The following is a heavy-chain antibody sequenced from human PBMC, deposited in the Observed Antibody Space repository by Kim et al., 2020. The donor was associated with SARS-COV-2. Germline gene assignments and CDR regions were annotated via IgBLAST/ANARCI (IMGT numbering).Heavy chain of an antibody. CDR2: ISSSSSYI. Sequence: GGSLRLSCAASGFTFSSYSMNWVRQAPGKGLEWVSSISSSSSYIYYADSVKGRFTISRDNAKNSLYLQMNSLRAEDTAVYYCAREVACGGDCYSDAFDIWGQGTMVTVSS. V-gene: IGHV3-21*01. J-gene: IGHJ3*02. CDR3: AREVACGGDCYSDAFDI. D-gene: IGHD2-21*01. CDR1: GFTFSSYS.